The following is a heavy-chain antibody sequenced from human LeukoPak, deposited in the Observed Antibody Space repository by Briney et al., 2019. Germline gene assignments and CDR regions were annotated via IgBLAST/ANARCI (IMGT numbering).Heavy chain of an antibody. CDR1: GFTFSSYS. V-gene: IGHV3-23*01. D-gene: IGHD3-22*01. Sequence: GGSLRLSCAASGFTFSSYSMNWVRQAPGKGLVWVSGMSGGGGSTHYADSVKGRFTISRDNSKNTLYLRMNSLRTEDTAVYYCAKDRRPTYYSDSSGYYFRDAFDMWGQGTMVTVSS. J-gene: IGHJ3*02. CDR2: MSGGGGST. CDR3: AKDRRPTYYSDSSGYYFRDAFDM.